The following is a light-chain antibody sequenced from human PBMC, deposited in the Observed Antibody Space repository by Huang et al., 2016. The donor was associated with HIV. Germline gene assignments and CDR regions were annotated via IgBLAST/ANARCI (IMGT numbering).Light chain of an antibody. CDR3: QKYNSAPLI. V-gene: IGKV1-27*01. Sequence: DIQMTQSPSSLSASVGDRVTITYRASQGISNYLAWYQQKPGKVPKLLIYAASTLQSGVSSRFSGSGSGTDFTLTISSLQPEDVATYYCQKYNSAPLIVGGGTKVEIK. CDR1: QGISNY. CDR2: AAS. J-gene: IGKJ4*01.